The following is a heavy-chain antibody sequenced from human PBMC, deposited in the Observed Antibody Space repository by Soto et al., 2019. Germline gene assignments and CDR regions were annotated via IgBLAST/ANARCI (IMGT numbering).Heavy chain of an antibody. CDR2: INHSGST. V-gene: IGHV4-34*01. CDR3: ARAPRRDGYKKNYYFDY. J-gene: IGHJ4*02. Sequence: SETLSLTCAVYGGSFSGYYWSWIRQPPGKGLEWIGEINHSGSTNYNPSLKSRVTISVDTSKNQFSLKLSSVTAADTAVYYCARAPRRDGYKKNYYFDYWGQGTLVTVSS. CDR1: GGSFSGYY. D-gene: IGHD5-12*01.